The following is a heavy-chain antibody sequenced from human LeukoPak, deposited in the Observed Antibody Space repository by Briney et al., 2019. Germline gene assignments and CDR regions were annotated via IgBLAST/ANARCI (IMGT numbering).Heavy chain of an antibody. Sequence: SETLSLTCTVSGGSITSSNYYWGWIRQPPGKGLEWIGNIYYSGSAYYNPSHKSRVTISVDTSKNQFSLKLSSVTAADTAVYYCARRDGYNPFDYWGQGTLVTVSS. J-gene: IGHJ4*02. CDR3: ARRDGYNPFDY. D-gene: IGHD5-24*01. CDR1: GGSITSSNYY. CDR2: IYYSGSA. V-gene: IGHV4-39*01.